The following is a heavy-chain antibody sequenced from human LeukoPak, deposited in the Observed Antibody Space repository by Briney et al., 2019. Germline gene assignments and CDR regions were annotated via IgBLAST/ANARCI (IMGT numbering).Heavy chain of an antibody. J-gene: IGHJ4*02. CDR2: ITGSGVST. D-gene: IGHD2-8*01. Sequence: PGGSLRLSCAASGFTFSNNAMSWVRQAPGKGLEWVSAITGSGVSTFYADSVKGRFTISRDNSKNTLYLEMNSLRVEDTAVHYCAKRRGATNGDFDYWGQGTLVTVSS. CDR3: AKRRGATNGDFDY. V-gene: IGHV3-23*01. CDR1: GFTFSNNA.